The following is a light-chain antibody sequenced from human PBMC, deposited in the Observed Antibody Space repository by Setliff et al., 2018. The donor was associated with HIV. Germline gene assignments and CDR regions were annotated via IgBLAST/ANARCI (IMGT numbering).Light chain of an antibody. CDR2: SAS. CDR1: QSISTS. V-gene: IGKV3-15*01. Sequence: EIVMTQSPAFLSVSPGGIATLSCWASQSISTSLAWYQHKPGQAPRLLIHSASSRATGVSGRFSGSGSGTDFTLTISNLQSENSAVYYCQQYNNWPPYNFGQGTKVDIK. CDR3: QQYNNWPPYN. J-gene: IGKJ2*01.